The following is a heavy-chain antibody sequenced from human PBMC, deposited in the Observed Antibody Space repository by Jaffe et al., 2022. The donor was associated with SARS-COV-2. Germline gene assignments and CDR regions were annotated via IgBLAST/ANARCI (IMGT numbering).Heavy chain of an antibody. J-gene: IGHJ3*02. CDR3: ARDRTDDYGDGGGDDAFDI. Sequence: EVQLVESGGGLVKPGGSLRLSCAASGFTFSSYSMNWVRQAPGKGLEWVSSISSSSSYIYYADSVKGRFTISRDNAKNSLYLQMNSLRAEETAVYYCARDRTDDYGDGGGDDAFDIWGQGTMVTVSS. V-gene: IGHV3-21*01. CDR2: ISSSSSYI. CDR1: GFTFSSYS. D-gene: IGHD4-17*01.